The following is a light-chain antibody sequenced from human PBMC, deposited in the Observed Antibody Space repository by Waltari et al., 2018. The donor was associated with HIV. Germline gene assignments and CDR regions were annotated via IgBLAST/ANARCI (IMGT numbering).Light chain of an antibody. V-gene: IGKV3-11*01. CDR3: QQRDKWPPSYT. CDR2: DAS. Sequence: EIVLTQSPATLSLSPGHTATLSCRASQSISSYLAWYQQKPDQAPRLLIYDASHRATGIPARFSGSGSGTDFTLTIGPLEPEDFAVYYCQQRDKWPPSYTFGQGTRVEI. J-gene: IGKJ2*01. CDR1: QSISSY.